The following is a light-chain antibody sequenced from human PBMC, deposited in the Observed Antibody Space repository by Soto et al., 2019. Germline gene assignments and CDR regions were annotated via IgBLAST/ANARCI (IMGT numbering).Light chain of an antibody. CDR1: RTDVGGYNF. J-gene: IGLJ1*01. CDR2: EVS. V-gene: IGLV2-14*01. CDR3: TSYTRDTALV. Sequence: QSALTQPASVSGSPGQSITISCTGTRTDVGGYNFVSWYQQHPGKAPKLIIYEVSNRPSGVSNRFSGSKSGSTASLTISGLQAEDEADYHCTSYTRDTALVFGTGTKVTVL.